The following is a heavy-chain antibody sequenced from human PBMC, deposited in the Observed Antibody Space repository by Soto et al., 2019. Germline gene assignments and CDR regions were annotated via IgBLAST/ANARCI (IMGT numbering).Heavy chain of an antibody. CDR3: ARRYGGTFDY. J-gene: IGHJ4*02. V-gene: IGHV4-59*08. Sequence: QVQLQESGPGLVKPSETLSLTCTVSGGSISSYYWSWIRQPPGKGLEWIGYIYYSGTTNYTPSLKSRVPISVDTSKNQFSLKLSSVTAADTAVYYCARRYGGTFDYWGQGTLVTVSS. D-gene: IGHD2-15*01. CDR2: IYYSGTT. CDR1: GGSISSYY.